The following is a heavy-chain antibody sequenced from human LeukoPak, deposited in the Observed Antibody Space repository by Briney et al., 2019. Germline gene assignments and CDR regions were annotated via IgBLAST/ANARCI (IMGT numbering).Heavy chain of an antibody. Sequence: GGSLMLSCSASGFTFGNYWMHSVPQAPGKGLVWDSLINPDESTTNYADSVKGRFTISRDNAKNTLFLQINSLRAEDTGIYYCIRIDGWPDYWGRGTLVTVSS. CDR1: GFTFGNYW. V-gene: IGHV3-74*01. CDR3: IRIDGWPDY. CDR2: INPDESTT. J-gene: IGHJ4*02. D-gene: IGHD5-24*01.